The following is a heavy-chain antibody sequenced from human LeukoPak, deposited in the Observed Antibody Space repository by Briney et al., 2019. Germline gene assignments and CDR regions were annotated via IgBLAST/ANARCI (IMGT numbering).Heavy chain of an antibody. CDR1: GFIFSNYW. D-gene: IGHD3-10*02. CDR2: ISSSSYI. Sequence: PGGSLRLSCAASGFIFSNYWMQWVRQAPGKGLEWVSSISSSSYIYYADSVKGRFTISRDNAKNSLYLQMNSLRAGDTAVYYCAELGITMIGGVWGKGTTVTISS. J-gene: IGHJ6*04. V-gene: IGHV3-69-1*02. CDR3: AELGITMIGGV.